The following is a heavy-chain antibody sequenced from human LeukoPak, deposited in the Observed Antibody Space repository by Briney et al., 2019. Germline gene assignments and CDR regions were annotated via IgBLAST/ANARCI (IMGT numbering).Heavy chain of an antibody. D-gene: IGHD3-10*01. J-gene: IGHJ4*02. CDR3: ARAGTMVRGVIALFDY. V-gene: IGHV1-2*02. CDR1: GYTFTGYY. Sequence: ASVKVSCKASGYTFTGYYMHWVRQALGQGLEWMGWINPNSGGTNYAQKFQGRVTMTRDTSISTAYMELSRLRSDDTAVYYCARAGTMVRGVIALFDYWGQGTLVTVSS. CDR2: INPNSGGT.